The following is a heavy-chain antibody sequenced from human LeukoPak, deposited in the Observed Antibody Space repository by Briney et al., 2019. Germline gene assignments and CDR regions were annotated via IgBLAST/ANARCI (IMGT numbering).Heavy chain of an antibody. CDR1: GLTFSRYW. CDR3: AREQVVVGRGYYGMDV. D-gene: IGHD2-2*01. V-gene: IGHV3-66*01. CDR2: MYSGGST. J-gene: IGHJ6*02. Sequence: GGSLRLSCAGSGLTFSRYWMSWVRQAPGKGLEWVSVMYSGGSTFYGDSVKGRFTISRDNSMNTLYLQMNSLRVDDTAVYYCAREQVVVGRGYYGMDVWGQGTTVTVSS.